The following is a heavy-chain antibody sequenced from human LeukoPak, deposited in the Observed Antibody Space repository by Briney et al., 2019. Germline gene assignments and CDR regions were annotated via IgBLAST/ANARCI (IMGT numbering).Heavy chain of an antibody. V-gene: IGHV4-34*01. D-gene: IGHD5-12*01. CDR1: GGSFSGYY. Sequence: SETLSLTCAVYGGSFSGYYWSWIRQPPGRGLEWIGEINHSGSTNYNPSLKSRVTISVDTSKNQFSLKLSSVTAADTAVYYCARHGTVGYDEVDYWGQGTLVTVSS. CDR2: INHSGST. J-gene: IGHJ4*02. CDR3: ARHGTVGYDEVDY.